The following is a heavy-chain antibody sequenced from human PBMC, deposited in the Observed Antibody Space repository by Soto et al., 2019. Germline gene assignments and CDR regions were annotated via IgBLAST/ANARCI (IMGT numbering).Heavy chain of an antibody. CDR2: ISDDGSNQ. J-gene: IGHJ4*02. Sequence: QVQLVESGGGVVQPGRSLRLSCAASGFTFSLYGIHWVRQAPGKGLEWVALISDDGSNQYFADSVKGRFTISRDNSNNTLYLQMNSLRPEDTAVYFCAKDWGYGDHVFDFWGQGTLVTVSS. CDR3: AKDWGYGDHVFDF. V-gene: IGHV3-30*18. CDR1: GFTFSLYG. D-gene: IGHD4-17*01.